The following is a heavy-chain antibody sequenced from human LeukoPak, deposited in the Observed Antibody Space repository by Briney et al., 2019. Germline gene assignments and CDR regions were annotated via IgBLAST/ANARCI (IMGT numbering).Heavy chain of an antibody. CDR3: AKPSIPARPFVTYLYYYLDV. Sequence: PGGSLRLSCAASEFTFSRYAMSWVRQAPGRGLEWVSSISGTGDKTHYTDSVRGRFTISRDNSKNTLYLHMSALTAADTAVYYCAKPSIPARPFVTYLYYYLDVWGKGTTVTVSS. J-gene: IGHJ6*03. D-gene: IGHD6-6*01. CDR1: EFTFSRYA. CDR2: ISGTGDKT. V-gene: IGHV3-23*01.